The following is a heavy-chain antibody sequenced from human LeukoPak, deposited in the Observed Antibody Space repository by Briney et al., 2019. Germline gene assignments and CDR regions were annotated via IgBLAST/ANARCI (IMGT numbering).Heavy chain of an antibody. J-gene: IGHJ4*02. CDR2: IYPGDADT. CDR3: ARPTNYSNFDH. V-gene: IGHV5-51*01. Sequence: GESLKISCKGSGYRFTSFWIAWVRQMPGKGLEWMGIIYPGDADTKYSPSFEGQVTISADKSISTAYLQWSSLKASDTAMYYCARPTNYSNFDHWGQGTLVTVSS. D-gene: IGHD4-11*01. CDR1: GYRFTSFW.